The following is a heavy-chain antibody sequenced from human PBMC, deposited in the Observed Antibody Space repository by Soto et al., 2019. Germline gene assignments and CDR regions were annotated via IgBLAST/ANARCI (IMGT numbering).Heavy chain of an antibody. CDR2: INTANGNR. Sequence: ASVKVSCKASGYSFIRYGIHWVRQAPGQRLEWMGWINTANGNRKYAEKFQGRVTITRDTSASTADMELSGLRFEDTAVYYCARQDKSPFDYWGKGTLVTVSS. CDR3: ARQDKSPFDY. J-gene: IGHJ4*02. CDR1: GYSFIRYG. V-gene: IGHV1-3*04.